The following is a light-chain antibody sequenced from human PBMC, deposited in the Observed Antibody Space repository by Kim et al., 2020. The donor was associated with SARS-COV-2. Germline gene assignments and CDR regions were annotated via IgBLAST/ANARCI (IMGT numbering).Light chain of an antibody. V-gene: IGLV2-11*01. CDR2: DIN. CDR1: SSYVGIYDF. CDR3: CSYSANSVV. J-gene: IGLJ2*01. Sequence: PGQSVAISCTGISSYVGIYDFVSWYQHHPGKAPRRLIYDINNRPSGVPDRFSGSKSGNTASLIISGLQADDEAHYYCCSYSANSVVLGGGTQLTVL.